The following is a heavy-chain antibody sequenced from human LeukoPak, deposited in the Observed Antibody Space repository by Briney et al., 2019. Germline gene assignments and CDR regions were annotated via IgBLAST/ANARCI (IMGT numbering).Heavy chain of an antibody. J-gene: IGHJ3*02. CDR1: GGSISSYY. V-gene: IGHV4-39*07. D-gene: IGHD1-14*01. Sequence: SETLSLTCTVSGGSISSYYWGWIRKPPGRGLEWIGSIYYSGSTYYNPSLKSRVTISVDTSKNQFSLKLSSVTAADTAVYYCARELSQPDAFDIWGQGTMVTVSS. CDR2: IYYSGST. CDR3: ARELSQPDAFDI.